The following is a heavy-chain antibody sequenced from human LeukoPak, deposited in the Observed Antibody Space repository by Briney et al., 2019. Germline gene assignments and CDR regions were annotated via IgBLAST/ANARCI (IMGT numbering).Heavy chain of an antibody. CDR3: ARGVLLWFGESNWFDP. V-gene: IGHV4-30-4*01. D-gene: IGHD3-10*01. J-gene: IGHJ5*02. Sequence: PSQTLSLTCTVSGGSISSGDYYWSWIRQPPGKGLEWIGYIYYSGSTYYNPSLKSRVTISVDKSKNQFSLKLSSVTAADTAVYYCARGVLLWFGESNWFDPWGQGTLVTVSS. CDR2: IYYSGST. CDR1: GGSISSGDYY.